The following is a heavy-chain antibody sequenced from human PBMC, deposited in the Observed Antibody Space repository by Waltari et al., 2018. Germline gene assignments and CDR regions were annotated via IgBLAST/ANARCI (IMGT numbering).Heavy chain of an antibody. CDR3: ARGPYCSSTSCYGQRIDY. CDR1: GGSISRCCYS. Sequence: QVQLQESGPRLVKPSQTLSLTCTVSGGSISRCCYSWNWFRQPAGKGLEWIGRIYTNGSTNYNPSLKSRVNTSVDTSKNQFSLSLSSLTAADTAVYYCARGPYCSSTSCYGQRIDYWGQGTLVTVSS. J-gene: IGHJ4*02. D-gene: IGHD2-2*01. V-gene: IGHV4-61*02. CDR2: IYTNGST.